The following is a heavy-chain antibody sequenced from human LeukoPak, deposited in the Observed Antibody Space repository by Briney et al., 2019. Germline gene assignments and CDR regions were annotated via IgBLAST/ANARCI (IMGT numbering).Heavy chain of an antibody. J-gene: IGHJ4*02. V-gene: IGHV4-59*01. CDR1: NNSLSSYY. D-gene: IGHD5-18*01. Sequence: SETLSLTCTVSNNSLSSYYCSWIRQPPGKGLEWIGYIYYSGSTNYNPSLKSRVTISVDTSKNQFSLKLSSVTAADTAVYYCARAGRGYSYGYMVDYWGQGTLVTVSS. CDR3: ARAGRGYSYGYMVDY. CDR2: IYYSGST.